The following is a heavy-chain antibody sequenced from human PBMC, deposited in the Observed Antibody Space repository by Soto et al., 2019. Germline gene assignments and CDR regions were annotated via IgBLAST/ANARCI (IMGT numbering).Heavy chain of an antibody. Sequence: PSETLSLTCNVSGGSISGYYWSWIRQSPGKGLVYIGYIYYRGSTNYNSSLKSRVTMSVDTSRNQFSLKMNSVTAADTAVYYCARQQLLPFYYALDVWGQGTTVTVSS. J-gene: IGHJ6*02. CDR3: ARQQLLPFYYALDV. V-gene: IGHV4-59*01. CDR1: GGSISGYY. CDR2: IYYRGST. D-gene: IGHD1-26*01.